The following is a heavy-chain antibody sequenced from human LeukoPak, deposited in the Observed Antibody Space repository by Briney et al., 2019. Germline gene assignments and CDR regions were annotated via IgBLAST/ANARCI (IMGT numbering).Heavy chain of an antibody. D-gene: IGHD2-15*01. V-gene: IGHV4-34*01. CDR2: INHSGST. Sequence: SETLSLTCALYGGSVSRYYWSWIRQPPGKGLEWIGEINHSGSTNYNPSLKSRVTISVDTSKNQFSLKLSSVTAADPAVYYCARALYILVVVAPTSYWFDPWGKETLVTVSS. CDR3: ARALYILVVVAPTSYWFDP. CDR1: GGSVSRYY. J-gene: IGHJ5*02.